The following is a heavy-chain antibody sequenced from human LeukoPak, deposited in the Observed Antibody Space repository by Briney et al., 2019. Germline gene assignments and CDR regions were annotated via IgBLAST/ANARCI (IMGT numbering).Heavy chain of an antibody. D-gene: IGHD6-25*01. V-gene: IGHV4-39*01. CDR3: ASLNAAYFDY. CDR2: IYYSGST. CDR1: GGSISSADYY. J-gene: IGHJ4*02. Sequence: SQTLSLTCTVSGGSISSADYYWSWIRQPPGKGLEWIGSIYYSGSTYYNPSLKSRVTISVDTSKNQFSLKLSSVTAADTAVYYCASLNAAYFDYWGQGTLVTVSS.